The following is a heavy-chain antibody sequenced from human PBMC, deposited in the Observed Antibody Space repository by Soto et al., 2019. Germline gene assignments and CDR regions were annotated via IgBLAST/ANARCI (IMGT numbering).Heavy chain of an antibody. CDR2: ISSSISTI. CDR1: GFTFSSYS. D-gene: IGHD1-26*01. V-gene: IGHV3-48*02. CDR3: ARVGWELPRLVDY. Sequence: GGSLRLSCAASGFTFSSYSMNWVRQAPGKGLEWFSYISSSISTIYYADSVKGRFTISRDNAKNSLYLQMNSLRDEDTAVYYCARVGWELPRLVDYWGQGTLVTVSS. J-gene: IGHJ4*02.